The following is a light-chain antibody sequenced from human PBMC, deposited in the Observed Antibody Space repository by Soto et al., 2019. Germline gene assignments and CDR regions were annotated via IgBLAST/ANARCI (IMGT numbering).Light chain of an antibody. CDR2: DVS. CDR3: SSYTTSSIYV. Sequence: QSALAQPASVSGSPGQSITISCTGTSSDVGAYNYVSWYQQHPSKAPKLMIYDVSNRPSGVSSRFSGSKSGNTASLTFSGLQAEDEADYYCSSYTTSSIYVFGTGTKVTVL. CDR1: SSDVGAYNY. J-gene: IGLJ1*01. V-gene: IGLV2-14*01.